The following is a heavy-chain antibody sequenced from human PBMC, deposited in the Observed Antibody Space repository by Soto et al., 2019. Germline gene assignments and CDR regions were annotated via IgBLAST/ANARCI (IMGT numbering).Heavy chain of an antibody. V-gene: IGHV1-18*01. J-gene: IGHJ4*02. D-gene: IGHD1-1*01. CDR1: GYAFTTYG. CDR3: ARGRYGDY. CDR2: ISAHNGNT. Sequence: QVHLVQSGAEVKKPGASVKVSCQGSGYAFTTYGITWVRQAPGQGLEWMGWISAHNGNTNYAQKLQGRVTVTRATSTSTAYMELRSLRYDDTAAYYCARGRYGDYWGQGALVTVSS.